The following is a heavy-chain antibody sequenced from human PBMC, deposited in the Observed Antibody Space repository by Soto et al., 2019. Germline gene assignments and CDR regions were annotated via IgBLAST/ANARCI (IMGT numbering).Heavy chain of an antibody. D-gene: IGHD1-20*01. CDR3: ARDKITGILDY. Sequence: QVQLVQSGAEEKKPGASVKVSCKASGYTFTSYDMHWVRQAPGQRLEWMGWINAGNGNTKYSQKFQGRVTITRDTSASTAYMDLSSLRSEGTAVYSCARDKITGILDYWGQGTLVTVSS. J-gene: IGHJ4*02. CDR2: INAGNGNT. V-gene: IGHV1-3*05. CDR1: GYTFTSYD.